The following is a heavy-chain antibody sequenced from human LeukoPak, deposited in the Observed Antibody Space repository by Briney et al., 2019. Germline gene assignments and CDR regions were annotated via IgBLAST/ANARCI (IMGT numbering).Heavy chain of an antibody. Sequence: SETLSLTCGVSGYSISSGYHWGWIRQPTGKGLEWIGSMSHSGSTYYNPSLKSRVTISVDTSKNQFSLKMRSETAADTAIYYCAGHRGSYYFYMDVWGKGTTVTVSS. J-gene: IGHJ6*03. CDR1: GYSISSGYH. CDR3: AGHRGSYYFYMDV. CDR2: MSHSGST. V-gene: IGHV4-38-2*01. D-gene: IGHD3-10*01.